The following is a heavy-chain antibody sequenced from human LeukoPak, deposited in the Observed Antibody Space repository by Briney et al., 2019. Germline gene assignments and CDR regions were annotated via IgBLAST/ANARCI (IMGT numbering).Heavy chain of an antibody. Sequence: GGSLRLSCAASGFTFSSYWMSWVRQAPGKGLEWVANIKQDGSEKYYVDSVKGRFTISRDNAKNSLYLQMNSLRAEDTAVYYCAGRLLLPVLNWGVDYWGQGTLVTVSS. CDR3: AGRLLLPVLNWGVDY. V-gene: IGHV3-7*01. CDR1: GFTFSSYW. CDR2: IKQDGSEK. D-gene: IGHD7-27*01. J-gene: IGHJ4*02.